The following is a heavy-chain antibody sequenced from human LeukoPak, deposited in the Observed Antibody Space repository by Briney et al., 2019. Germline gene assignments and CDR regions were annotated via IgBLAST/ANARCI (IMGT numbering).Heavy chain of an antibody. Sequence: GESLRLSCAASGFIFKKYWMNWVRQVPGKGLECLANIKEDGSETYYADSVKGRFTISRDNPKNLLFLQINGLRVEDTAVYYCARETPRRGETRDGYRWGQGTVVTVSS. CDR2: IKEDGSET. J-gene: IGHJ4*02. D-gene: IGHD5-24*01. CDR1: GFIFKKYW. CDR3: ARETPRRGETRDGYR. V-gene: IGHV3-7*01.